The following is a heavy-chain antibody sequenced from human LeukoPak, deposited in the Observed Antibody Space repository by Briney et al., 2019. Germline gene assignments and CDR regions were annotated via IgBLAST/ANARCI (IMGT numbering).Heavy chain of an antibody. CDR3: ARVSPYYYDSSGYYSENAFDI. CDR1: GYTFTSYG. Sequence: ASVKVSCKASGYTFTSYGISWVRQAPGQGLEWMGWISAYNGNTNYAQKLQGRVTMTTDTSTSTAYMELRSLRSDDTAVYYCARVSPYYYDSSGYYSENAFDIWGQGTMVTVSS. D-gene: IGHD3-22*01. V-gene: IGHV1-18*01. J-gene: IGHJ3*02. CDR2: ISAYNGNT.